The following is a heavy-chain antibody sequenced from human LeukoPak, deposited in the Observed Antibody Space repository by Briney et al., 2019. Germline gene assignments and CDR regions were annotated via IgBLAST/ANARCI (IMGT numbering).Heavy chain of an antibody. Sequence: SQTLSLTCTVSGGSISSGSYYWSWIRQAPGKGLEWIGEINHSGSANYNPSLKSRVTISVDTSKNQFSLMLSSVTAADTAVYYCARDEINMGTFDYWGQGTLVTVSS. V-gene: IGHV4-39*07. CDR3: ARDEINMGTFDY. J-gene: IGHJ4*02. CDR1: GGSISSGSYY. D-gene: IGHD5-24*01. CDR2: INHSGSA.